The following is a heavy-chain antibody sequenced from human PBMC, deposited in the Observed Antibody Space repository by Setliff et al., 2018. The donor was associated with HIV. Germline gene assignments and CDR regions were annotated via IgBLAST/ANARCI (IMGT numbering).Heavy chain of an antibody. Sequence: GGSLRLSCVASGFTFGSHAMSWVRQSPGKGLEWVSSISGSDNNTYYADSVKGRLAISIDNSRNTLFLHMSSLRAEDTAVYYCAKEDSSTTSCPFDYWGQGIQVTVSS. J-gene: IGHJ4*02. CDR3: AKEDSSTTSCPFDY. CDR1: GFTFGSHA. D-gene: IGHD2-2*01. V-gene: IGHV3-23*01. CDR2: ISGSDNNT.